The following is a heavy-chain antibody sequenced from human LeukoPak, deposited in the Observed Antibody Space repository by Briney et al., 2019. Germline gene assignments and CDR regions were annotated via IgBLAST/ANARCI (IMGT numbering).Heavy chain of an antibody. CDR2: ISSSSSYI. D-gene: IGHD6-19*01. CDR3: ARPPRGIAVAGDYYFDY. Sequence: GGSMRLSSAASGFTFSSYSMNWVRQAPGKGLEWVSSISSSSSYIYYADSVKGRFTISRDNAKNSLYLQMNSLRAEDTAVYYCARPPRGIAVAGDYYFDYWGQGTLVTVSS. J-gene: IGHJ4*02. V-gene: IGHV3-21*01. CDR1: GFTFSSYS.